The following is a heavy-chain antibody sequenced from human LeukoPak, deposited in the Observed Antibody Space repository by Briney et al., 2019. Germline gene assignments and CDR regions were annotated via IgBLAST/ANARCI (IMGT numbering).Heavy chain of an antibody. CDR3: ATFPFLEMAPFGFDY. V-gene: IGHV1-24*01. D-gene: IGHD5-24*01. CDR1: GYTLTELS. CDR2: FDPEDGET. Sequence: ASVKVSCKVSGYTLTELSKHWVRQAPGKGLEWMGGFDPEDGETIYAQKFQGRVTMTEDTSTDTAYMELSSLRSEDTAVYYCATFPFLEMAPFGFDYWGQGTLVTVSS. J-gene: IGHJ4*02.